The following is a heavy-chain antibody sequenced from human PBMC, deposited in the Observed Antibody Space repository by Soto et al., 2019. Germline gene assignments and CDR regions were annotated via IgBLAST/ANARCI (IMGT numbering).Heavy chain of an antibody. CDR2: IYYSGIT. V-gene: IGHV4-59*01. Sequence: PSETLSLTCTVSGGSISSYYWSWIRQPRGKGLEWIGYIYYSGITDYNPSLKSRVTISVDTSKSQFSLKLSSVTAADTAVYYCARGGGVYYFDYWGQGTLVTVSS. D-gene: IGHD2-8*02. J-gene: IGHJ4*02. CDR1: GGSISSYY. CDR3: ARGGGVYYFDY.